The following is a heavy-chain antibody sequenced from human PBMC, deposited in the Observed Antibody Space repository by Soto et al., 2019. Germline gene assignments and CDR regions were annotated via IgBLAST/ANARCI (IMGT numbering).Heavy chain of an antibody. CDR2: INPSTGVR. V-gene: IGHV1-2*06. CDR3: ARGYCSTSDCSDYFDY. CDR1: GYTFIDNL. J-gene: IGHJ4*02. D-gene: IGHD2-2*01. Sequence: AASVKVSCKTSGYTFIDNLMHWVRQAPGQGLEWMALINPSTGVRNYAQKFQGRVTMTWDTSINTAYMELSRLRSDDTAIYYCARGYCSTSDCSDYFDYWGQGTLVTVSS.